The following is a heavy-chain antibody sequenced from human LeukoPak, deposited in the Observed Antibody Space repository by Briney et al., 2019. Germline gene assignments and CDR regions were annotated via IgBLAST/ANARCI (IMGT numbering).Heavy chain of an antibody. CDR1: GFTFSSHE. V-gene: IGHV3-30*18. J-gene: IGHJ4*02. CDR2: ISYDGSNK. CDR3: AKDLSTVTTQSLFDY. D-gene: IGHD4-17*01. Sequence: PGGSLGLSCAASGFTFSSHEMNWVRQAPGKGLEWVAVISYDGSNKYYADSVKGRLTISRDNSKNTLYLQMNSLRAEDTAVCYCAKDLSTVTTQSLFDYWGQGTLVTVSS.